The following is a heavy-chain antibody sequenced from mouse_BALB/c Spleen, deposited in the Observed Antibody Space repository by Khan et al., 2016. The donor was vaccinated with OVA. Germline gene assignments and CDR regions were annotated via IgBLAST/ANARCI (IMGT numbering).Heavy chain of an antibody. J-gene: IGHJ4*01. V-gene: IGHV2-6-1*01. D-gene: IGHD2-10*01. Sequence: QVQLKESGPGLVAPSQSLSITCPISGFSLTNYGVHWIRQPPGKGLEWLVVIWSDGSTTYNSALKSRLTITKDNSKSQVFLQMNSLQTDDTAIYFCARQPYYHYNIMDYWGQGTSVTVSS. CDR2: IWSDGST. CDR3: ARQPYYHYNIMDY. CDR1: GFSLTNYG.